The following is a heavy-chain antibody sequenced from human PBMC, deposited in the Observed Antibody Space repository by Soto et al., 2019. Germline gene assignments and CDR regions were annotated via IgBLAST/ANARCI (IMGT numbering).Heavy chain of an antibody. J-gene: IGHJ4*02. D-gene: IGHD3-22*01. V-gene: IGHV3-33*08. CDR1: GFTFSSYA. Sequence: GGSLRLSCAASGFTFSSYAMHWVRQPPGKGLVWVAVIWYDGSNKYYADSVKGRFTISRDNSKNTLYLQMNSLRAEDTAVYYCARDYDSSGYPRYYFDYWGQGTLVTVSS. CDR3: ARDYDSSGYPRYYFDY. CDR2: IWYDGSNK.